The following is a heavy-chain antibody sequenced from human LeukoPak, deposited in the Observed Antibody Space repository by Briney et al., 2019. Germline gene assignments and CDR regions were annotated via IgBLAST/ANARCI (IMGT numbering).Heavy chain of an antibody. D-gene: IGHD6-6*01. CDR3: AREEFGGPYSSSRIHPIYYFDY. CDR2: ISSSSSYI. V-gene: IGHV3-21*01. CDR1: GFTFSSYS. J-gene: IGHJ4*02. Sequence: TGGSLRLSCAASGFTFSSYSMNWVRQAPGKGLEWVSSISSSSSYIYYADSVKGRFTISRDNAKNSLYLQMNSLRAEDTAVYYCAREEFGGPYSSSRIHPIYYFDYWGQGTLVTVSS.